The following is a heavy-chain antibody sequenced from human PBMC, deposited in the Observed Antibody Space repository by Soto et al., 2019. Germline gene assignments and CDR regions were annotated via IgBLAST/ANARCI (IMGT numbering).Heavy chain of an antibody. Sequence: EVQLVESGGGLVQPGGSLRLSCAASGFTFSSYSMNWVRQAPGKGLEWVSYISSSSSTIYYADSVKGRFTISRDNAKNSLYLQMNRLRAEDTAVYYCARHPERIAEIGWFEPWGQGTLVTVS. V-gene: IGHV3-48*01. D-gene: IGHD6-13*01. CDR2: ISSSSSTI. CDR1: GFTFSSYS. CDR3: ARHPERIAEIGWFEP. J-gene: IGHJ5*02.